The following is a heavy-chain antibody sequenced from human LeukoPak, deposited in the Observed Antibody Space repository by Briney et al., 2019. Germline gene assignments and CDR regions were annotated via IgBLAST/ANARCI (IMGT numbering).Heavy chain of an antibody. CDR2: IYYRGST. CDR1: GGSISSYY. J-gene: IGHJ4*02. Sequence: SETLSLTCTVSGGSISSYYWSWIRQPPGKGLEWIAYIYYRGSTNYNPSLKSRVTISVDTSKNQFSLKLSSVTAADTAVYYCAGEGGSGCAPAGYWGQGTLVTVSS. CDR3: AGEGGSGCAPAGY. V-gene: IGHV4-59*08. D-gene: IGHD3-22*01.